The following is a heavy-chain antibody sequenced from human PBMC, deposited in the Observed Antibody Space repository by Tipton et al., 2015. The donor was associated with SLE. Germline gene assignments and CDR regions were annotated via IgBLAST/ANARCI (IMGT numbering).Heavy chain of an antibody. D-gene: IGHD4-17*01. CDR2: IYPSGST. V-gene: IGHV4-4*09. J-gene: IGHJ3*02. CDR3: ARRLRRGGAFDI. Sequence: TLSLTCTVSGSPINQYFWNWIRQPPGKGPEWIGYIYPSGSTYYNPSLKSRVSMSVDTSKNQFSLKLSSVTAADTAVYYCARRLRRGGAFDIWGQGTMVTVSS. CDR1: GSPINQYF.